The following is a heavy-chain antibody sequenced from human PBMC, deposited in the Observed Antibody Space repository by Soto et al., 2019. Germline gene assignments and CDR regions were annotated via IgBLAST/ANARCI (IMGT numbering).Heavy chain of an antibody. CDR2: VNTYNGNP. CDR3: ARDSQHSTSWQRFDS. Sequence: QVQLVQSGVEVKKPGASVKVSCKASGYTFTNYAISWVRQAPGRGLEWMGWVNTYNGNPNYAQIFQGRVTMTTDTSTGTAYMELRSLKSDDSADYYCARDSQHSTSWQRFDSWGRGTLVTVSS. J-gene: IGHJ4*02. CDR1: GYTFTNYA. V-gene: IGHV1-18*01. D-gene: IGHD6-13*01.